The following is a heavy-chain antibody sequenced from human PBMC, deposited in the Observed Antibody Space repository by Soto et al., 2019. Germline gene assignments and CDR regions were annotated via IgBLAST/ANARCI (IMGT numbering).Heavy chain of an antibody. Sequence: ETLSLTCTVSGGSVSSGSYYWSWIRQPPGKGLEWIGYIYYSGSTNYNPSLKSRVTISIDTSKNQFSLKLSSVTAADTAVYYCARADYSIDYWGQGSLVTVSS. CDR2: IYYSGST. D-gene: IGHD4-4*01. J-gene: IGHJ4*02. CDR3: ARADYSIDY. V-gene: IGHV4-61*01. CDR1: GGSVSSGSYY.